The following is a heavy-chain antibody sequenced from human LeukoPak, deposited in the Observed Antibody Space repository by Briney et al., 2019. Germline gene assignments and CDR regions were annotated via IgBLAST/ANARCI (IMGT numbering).Heavy chain of an antibody. CDR1: GFTFSSYS. V-gene: IGHV3-21*01. CDR2: ISSSSSYI. J-gene: IGHJ4*02. Sequence: PGGSLRLSCAASGFTFSSYSMNWVRQAPGKGLEWVSSISSSSSYIYYADSVKGRFTISRDNAKNSLYLQMNSLRAEDTAVYYCARDDYDILTRYYFDYWGQGTLVTVSS. CDR3: ARDDYDILTRYYFDY. D-gene: IGHD3-9*01.